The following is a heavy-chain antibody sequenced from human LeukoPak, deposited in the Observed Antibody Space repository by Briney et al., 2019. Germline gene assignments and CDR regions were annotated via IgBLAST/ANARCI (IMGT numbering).Heavy chain of an antibody. Sequence: PGGSLRLSCTASGFTFSTYWMHWVRQAPGKGLVWVSRIYSDGSSTIYADSVKGRFTISRDNAKNTLYLQMNSLRAEDTAVYYCARDRSYTMDVWGQGTTVTVSS. V-gene: IGHV3-74*01. D-gene: IGHD1-26*01. J-gene: IGHJ6*02. CDR2: IYSDGSST. CDR3: ARDRSYTMDV. CDR1: GFTFSTYW.